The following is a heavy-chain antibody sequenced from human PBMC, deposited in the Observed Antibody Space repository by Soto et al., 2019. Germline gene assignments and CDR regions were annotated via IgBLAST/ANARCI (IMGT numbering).Heavy chain of an antibody. CDR1: GFTVSSNY. V-gene: IGHV3-66*01. CDR2: IYSGGST. CDR3: ASGYYYDSLFDY. D-gene: IGHD3-22*01. Sequence: GGSLRLSCAASGFTVSSNYMSWVRQAPGKGLEWVSVIYSGGSTYYADSVKGRFTISRDNSENTLYLQMNSLRAEDTAVYYCASGYYYDSLFDYWGQGTLVTVSS. J-gene: IGHJ4*02.